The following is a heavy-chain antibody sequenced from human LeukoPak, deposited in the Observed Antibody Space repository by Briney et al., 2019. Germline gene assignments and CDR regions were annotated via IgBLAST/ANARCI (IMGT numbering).Heavy chain of an antibody. CDR2: IYYSGST. CDR1: GGSISSYY. J-gene: IGHJ5*02. Sequence: SETLSLTCTVSGGSISSYYWSWIRQPPGKGLEWIGYIYYSGSTNYNPSLKSRVTIPVDTSKNQFSLKLSSVTAADTAVYYCARTGITGTTPSWFDPWGQGTLVTVSS. CDR3: ARTGITGTTPSWFDP. D-gene: IGHD1-20*01. V-gene: IGHV4-59*01.